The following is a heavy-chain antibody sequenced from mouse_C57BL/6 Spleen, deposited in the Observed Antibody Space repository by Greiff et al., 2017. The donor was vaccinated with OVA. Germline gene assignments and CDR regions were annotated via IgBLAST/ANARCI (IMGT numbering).Heavy chain of an antibody. J-gene: IGHJ1*03. D-gene: IGHD6-1*01. CDR3: AREASSDGYFDV. CDR2: INPNNGGT. CDR1: GYTFTDYN. Sequence: EVKLVESGPELVKPGASVKIPCKASGYTFTDYNMDWVKQSHGKSLEWIGDINPNNGGTIYNQKFKGKATLTVDKSSSTAYMELRSLTSEDTAVYYCAREASSDGYFDVWGTGTTVTVSS. V-gene: IGHV1-18*01.